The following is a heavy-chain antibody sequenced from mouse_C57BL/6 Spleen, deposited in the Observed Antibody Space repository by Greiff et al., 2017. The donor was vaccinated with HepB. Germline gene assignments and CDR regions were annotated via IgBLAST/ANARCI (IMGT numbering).Heavy chain of an antibody. CDR1: GYAFSSSW. CDR3: ARGPTVVATNYFDY. J-gene: IGHJ2*01. Sequence: QVQLQQSGPELVKPGASVKISCKASGYAFSSSWMNWVKQRPGKGLEWIGRIYPGDGDTNYNGKFKGKATLTADKSSSTAYMQLSSLTSEDSAVYFCARGPTVVATNYFDYWGQGTTLTVSS. V-gene: IGHV1-82*01. D-gene: IGHD1-1*01. CDR2: IYPGDGDT.